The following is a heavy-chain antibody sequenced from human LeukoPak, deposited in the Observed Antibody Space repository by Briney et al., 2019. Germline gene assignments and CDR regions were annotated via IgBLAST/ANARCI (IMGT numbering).Heavy chain of an antibody. J-gene: IGHJ4*02. V-gene: IGHV4-38-2*01. CDR3: ARHGPYYDFWSGYYAGGLTFDY. CDR2: IYHSGST. Sequence: SETLSLTCAVSGYSISSGYYWGWIRQPPGKGLEWIGSIYHSGSTYYNPSLKSRVTISVDTSKNQFSLKLSSVTAADTAVYYCARHGPYYDFWSGYYAGGLTFDYWGQGTLVTASS. CDR1: GYSISSGYY. D-gene: IGHD3-3*01.